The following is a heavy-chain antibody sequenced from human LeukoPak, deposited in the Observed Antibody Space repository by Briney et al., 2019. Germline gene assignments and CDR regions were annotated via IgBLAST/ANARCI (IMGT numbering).Heavy chain of an antibody. CDR3: ARVGAAAGPNYFYY. Sequence: ASVKVSCEASGYTFTSYAMHWVRQAPGQRLEWMGWINAGNGNTKYSQKFQGRVTITRDTSASTANMELSSLRSEDTAVYYCARVGAAAGPNYFYYWGQGTLVTVSS. CDR1: GYTFTSYA. CDR2: INAGNGNT. V-gene: IGHV1-3*01. J-gene: IGHJ4*02. D-gene: IGHD6-25*01.